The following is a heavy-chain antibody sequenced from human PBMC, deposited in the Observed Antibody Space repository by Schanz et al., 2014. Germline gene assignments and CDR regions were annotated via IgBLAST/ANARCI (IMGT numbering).Heavy chain of an antibody. CDR3: VSQTGSPNY. Sequence: EVQLAESGGGLVQPGGSLRLSCAASTFTFSSDWMSWVRQAPGKGLEWVANIKRDGSEKNYLDSVKGRFTISRDNAKNSLFLQMNSLRVEDTAVYFCVSQTGSPNYWGQGTLVTDSS. CDR2: IKRDGSEK. D-gene: IGHD6-13*01. CDR1: TFTFSSDW. V-gene: IGHV3-7*02. J-gene: IGHJ4*02.